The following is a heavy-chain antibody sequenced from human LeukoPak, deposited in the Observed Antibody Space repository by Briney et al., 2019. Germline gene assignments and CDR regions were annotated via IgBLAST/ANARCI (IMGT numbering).Heavy chain of an antibody. CDR2: IYYSGST. CDR3: ARVLSHQLLGQQFDP. J-gene: IGHJ5*02. CDR1: GGSISSYY. Sequence: SETLSLTCTVSGGSISSYYWSWIRQSPGKGLEWIGYIYYSGSTNYNPSLKSRVTISVDTSKNQFSLKLSSVTAADTAVYYCARVLSHQLLGQQFDPWGQGTLVTVSS. V-gene: IGHV4-59*01. D-gene: IGHD2-2*01.